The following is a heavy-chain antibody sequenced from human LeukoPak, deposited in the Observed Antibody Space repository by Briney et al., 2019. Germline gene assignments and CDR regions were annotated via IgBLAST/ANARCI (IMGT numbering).Heavy chain of an antibody. V-gene: IGHV5-51*01. CDR2: IYPSDSDT. Sequence: GESLKISFKGSGYGFTNYWIGWVRQMPGKGLEWMGIIYPSDSDTRYSLSFQGQVTISADKSISTAYLQWSSLKASDTAMYYCARLYGSSWYDWGQGILVTVSS. J-gene: IGHJ4*02. CDR1: GYGFTNYW. D-gene: IGHD6-13*01. CDR3: ARLYGSSWYD.